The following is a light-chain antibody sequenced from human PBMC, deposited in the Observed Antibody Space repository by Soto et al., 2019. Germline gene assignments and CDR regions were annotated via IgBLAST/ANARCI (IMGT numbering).Light chain of an antibody. J-gene: IGLJ3*02. V-gene: IGLV8-61*01. Sequence: QAVVTQEPSFSVSPGRTITLTCGLRSGSVSISHYPSWYQQTPGQAPRTLIYSTNTRSSGVPDRFSGSILGNRAALTITGAQADDESYYYCVLYMGSGWVFGGGTKLTVL. CDR2: STN. CDR3: VLYMGSGWV. CDR1: SGSVSISHY.